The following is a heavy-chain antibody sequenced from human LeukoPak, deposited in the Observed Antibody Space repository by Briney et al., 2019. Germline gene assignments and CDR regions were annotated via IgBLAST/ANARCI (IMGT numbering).Heavy chain of an antibody. V-gene: IGHV1-8*03. D-gene: IGHD3-3*01. Sequence: GASVKVSCKASGYTFSGYDINWVRQATGQGLEWMGWMNPNSGNTGYAQKFQGRVTITADTSTSTAYMELRSLRSDDTAVYYCARERDGLDDFWSGSHSYYYMDVWGKGTTVTVSS. CDR2: MNPNSGNT. J-gene: IGHJ6*03. CDR1: GYTFSGYD. CDR3: ARERDGLDDFWSGSHSYYYMDV.